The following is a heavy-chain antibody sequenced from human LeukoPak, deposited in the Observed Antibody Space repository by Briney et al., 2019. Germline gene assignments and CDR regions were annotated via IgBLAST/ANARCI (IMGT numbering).Heavy chain of an antibody. Sequence: GGSLRLSCAASGFTFSSYAMYWVRQAPGKGLEWVAVISYDGNNKYYADSVKGRFTISRDNSKNTLYLQMNSLRAEDTALYYCATLPTWGQGTLVTVSS. J-gene: IGHJ4*02. CDR3: ATLPT. CDR1: GFTFSSYA. V-gene: IGHV3-30-3*01. CDR2: ISYDGNNK. D-gene: IGHD4-17*01.